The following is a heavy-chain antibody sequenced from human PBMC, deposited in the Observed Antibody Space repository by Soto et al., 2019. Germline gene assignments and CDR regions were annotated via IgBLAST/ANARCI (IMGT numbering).Heavy chain of an antibody. CDR1: GGTFSSYA. V-gene: IGHV1-69*13. CDR2: IIPIFGTA. Sequence: SVKVSCKASGGTFSSYAISWVRQAPGQGLEWMGGIIPIFGTANYAQKFQGRVTITADESTSTAYMELSSLRSEDTAVYYCARGPPYTVTWPPTLNWFDPWGQGTLVTVS. J-gene: IGHJ5*02. CDR3: ARGPPYTVTWPPTLNWFDP. D-gene: IGHD4-17*01.